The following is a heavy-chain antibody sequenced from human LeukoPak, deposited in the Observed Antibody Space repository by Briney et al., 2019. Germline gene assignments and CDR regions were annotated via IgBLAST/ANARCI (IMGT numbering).Heavy chain of an antibody. CDR1: GGSISSSSYY. V-gene: IGHV4-39*07. CDR3: ARGGEKGIVATINRFDY. Sequence: PSETLSLTCIVSGGSISSSSYYWGWIRQPPGKGLEWIGTIYYSGSTYYNPSLKSRVTISVDTSKNQFSLKLSSVTAADTAVYYCARGGEKGIVATINRFDYWGQGTLVTVSS. J-gene: IGHJ4*02. D-gene: IGHD5-12*01. CDR2: IYYSGST.